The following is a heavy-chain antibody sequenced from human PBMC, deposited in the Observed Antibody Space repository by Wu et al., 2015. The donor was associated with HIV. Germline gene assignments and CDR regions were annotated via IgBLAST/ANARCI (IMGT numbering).Heavy chain of an antibody. Sequence: QVQLVQSGAEVKKPGASVKVSCKASGYTFTSYYAINWVRQAPGQGLEWMGRLIPKFGTPNYAQKFQGRVTITADESTSTAYMEVSSLRSEDTAVYYCARVGYYDSSGSPDYFDYWGQGTLVTVSS. D-gene: IGHD3-22*01. CDR2: LIPKFGTP. J-gene: IGHJ4*02. V-gene: IGHV1-69*18. CDR3: ARVGYYDSSGSPDYFDY. CDR1: GYTFTSYYA.